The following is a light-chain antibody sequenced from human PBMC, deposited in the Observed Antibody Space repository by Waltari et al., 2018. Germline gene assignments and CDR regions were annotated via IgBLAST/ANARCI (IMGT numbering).Light chain of an antibody. J-gene: IGLJ1*01. V-gene: IGLV2-8*01. CDR1: NSDVGAYNY. Sequence: QSVLTQPPSATGSPGQSVTISCTGTNSDVGAYNYVSWYQQHPGKVPKLLIYEVPKRPSGVPDRFSGSKSGNTASLTVSGLQADDEADYYCSSYAHNNHFVFGTGTKVTVL. CDR2: EVP. CDR3: SSYAHNNHFV.